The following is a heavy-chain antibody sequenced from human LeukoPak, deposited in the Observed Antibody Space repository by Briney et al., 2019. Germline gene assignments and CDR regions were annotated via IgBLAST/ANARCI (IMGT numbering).Heavy chain of an antibody. CDR1: GGSFSGYY. CDR2: VNHSGST. V-gene: IGHV4-34*01. CDR3: ARGPLTYCGGVCYTYYFDY. J-gene: IGHJ4*02. Sequence: SETLSLTCAVYGGSFSGYYWSWIRQPPGKGLEWIGEVNHSGSTNYNPSLKSRVTISVDTSKNQFSLKLSSVTAADTAVYYCARGPLTYCGGVCYTYYFDYWGQGTLVTVSS. D-gene: IGHD2-21*02.